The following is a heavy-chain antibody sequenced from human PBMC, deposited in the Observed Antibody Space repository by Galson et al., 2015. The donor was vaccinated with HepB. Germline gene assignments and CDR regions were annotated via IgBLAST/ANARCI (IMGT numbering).Heavy chain of an antibody. V-gene: IGHV1-3*01. J-gene: IGHJ6*02. CDR2: INAGNGNT. CDR1: GYTFTSYA. D-gene: IGHD6-19*01. CDR3: ARGYAVAGTLYYYYGMDV. Sequence: SVKVSCKASGYTFTSYAMHWVRQAPGQRLEWMGWINAGNGNTKYSQKFQGRVTITRDTSASTAYMELSSLRSEDTAVYYCARGYAVAGTLYYYYGMDVWGQGTTVTVSS.